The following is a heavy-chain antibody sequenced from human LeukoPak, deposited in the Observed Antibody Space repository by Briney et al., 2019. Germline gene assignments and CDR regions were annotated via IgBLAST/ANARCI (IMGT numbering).Heavy chain of an antibody. CDR2: ISSSGSTI. D-gene: IGHD3-10*01. Sequence: RGSLSLSSAVSGFTFSTYEIIWVRQAPGKGLAWVAYISSSGSTIYQADSVKGRFTISRDNAKNSLYLQMNGLRAEDTAVYCCAREVEHYGSGHYEYMCVWGNTVTVTFSS. CDR1: GFTFSTYE. J-gene: IGHJ6*03. V-gene: IGHV3-48*03. CDR3: AREVEHYGSGHYEYMCV.